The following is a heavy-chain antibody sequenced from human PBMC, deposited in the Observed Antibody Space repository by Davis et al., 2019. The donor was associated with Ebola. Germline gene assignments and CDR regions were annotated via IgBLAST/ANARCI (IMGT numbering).Heavy chain of an antibody. CDR3: AREYSSSSGRSFDY. D-gene: IGHD6-6*01. Sequence: GESLKISCAASGFTFSTYSMNWVRQAPGKGLEWVSYISSSSALYYADSVKGRFTISRDNAKNSLYLQMNSLRDEDTAVYYCAREYSSSSGRSFDYWGQGTLVTVSS. CDR2: ISSSSAL. V-gene: IGHV3-48*02. CDR1: GFTFSTYS. J-gene: IGHJ4*02.